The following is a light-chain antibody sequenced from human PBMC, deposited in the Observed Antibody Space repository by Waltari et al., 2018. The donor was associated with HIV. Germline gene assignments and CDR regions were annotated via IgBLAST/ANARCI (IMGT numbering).Light chain of an antibody. CDR3: QQYNIRPRGNT. CDR2: GAA. Sequence: DIVMTQSPAIPSVSPGERVTLSCRASQGVGNNLAWYQQKVGQAPRLLIYGAATRAAEIPVRFSGSGSGTDFTLTIDSLQSEDFATYYCQQYNIRPRGNTFGQGTKLQIK. V-gene: IGKV3-15*01. J-gene: IGKJ2*01. CDR1: QGVGNN.